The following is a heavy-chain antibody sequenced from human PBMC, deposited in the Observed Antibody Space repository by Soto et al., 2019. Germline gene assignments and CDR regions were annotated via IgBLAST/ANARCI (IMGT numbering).Heavy chain of an antibody. CDR2: ISGSGGST. V-gene: IGHV3-23*01. J-gene: IGHJ4*02. CDR3: AKDNDFWSGYYFDY. D-gene: IGHD3-3*01. CDR1: GFTFSSYA. Sequence: GGSLRLSCAASGFTFSSYAMSWVRQAPGKGLEWVSAISGSGGSTYYADSVKGRFTISRDNSKNTLYLQRNSLRAEDTAVYYCAKDNDFWSGYYFDYWGQGTLVTVSS.